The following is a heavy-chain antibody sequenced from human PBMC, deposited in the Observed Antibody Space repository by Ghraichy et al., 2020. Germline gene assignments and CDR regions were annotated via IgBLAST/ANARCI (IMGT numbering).Heavy chain of an antibody. CDR1: GGSFSGYY. Sequence: SETLSLTCAVYGGSFSGYYWSWIRQPPGKGLEWIGEINHSGSTNYNPSLKSRVTISVDTSKNQFSLKLSSVTAADTAVYYCARNYGSGSFPYYYYGMDVWGQGTTVTVS. CDR3: ARNYGSGSFPYYYYGMDV. J-gene: IGHJ6*02. CDR2: INHSGST. V-gene: IGHV4-34*01. D-gene: IGHD3-10*01.